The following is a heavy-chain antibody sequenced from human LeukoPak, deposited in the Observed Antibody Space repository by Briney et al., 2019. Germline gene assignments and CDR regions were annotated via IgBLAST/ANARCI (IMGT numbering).Heavy chain of an antibody. CDR2: ISSSSSYI. CDR3: ARINGYSGGWGIDY. J-gene: IGHJ4*02. CDR1: GFTFSSYS. Sequence: GGSLRLSCAASGFTFSSYSMNWVRQAPGKGLEWVSSISSSSSYIYYADSVKGRFTISRDNAKNSLYLRMNSLRAEDTAVYYCARINGYSGGWGIDYWGQGTLVTVSS. V-gene: IGHV3-21*01. D-gene: IGHD6-19*01.